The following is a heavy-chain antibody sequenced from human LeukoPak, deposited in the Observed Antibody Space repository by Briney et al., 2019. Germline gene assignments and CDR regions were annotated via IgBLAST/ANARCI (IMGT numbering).Heavy chain of an antibody. CDR1: GYTFTGYY. CDR3: ARQIYGSGSYHDY. V-gene: IGHV1-2*02. Sequence: GASVKVSCKASGYTFTGYYMHWVRQAPGQGLEWMGWINPNGGGTNYAQKFQGRVTMTRDTSISTAYMELSRLRSDDTAVYYCARQIYGSGSYHDYWGQGTLVTVSS. D-gene: IGHD3-10*01. CDR2: INPNGGGT. J-gene: IGHJ4*02.